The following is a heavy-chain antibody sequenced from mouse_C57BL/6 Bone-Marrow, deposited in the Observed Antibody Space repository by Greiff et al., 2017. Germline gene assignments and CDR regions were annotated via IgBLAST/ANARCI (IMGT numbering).Heavy chain of an antibody. Sequence: VQLQQPGAELVKPGASVKLSCKASGYTFTSYWMHWVKQRPGQGLEWIGMIHPNSGSTNYNEKFKSKATLTVDKSSSTAYMQLSSLTSEDSAVYYCARSRWLLHWFAYWGQGTLVTFSA. J-gene: IGHJ3*01. D-gene: IGHD2-3*01. CDR3: ARSRWLLHWFAY. CDR2: IHPNSGST. V-gene: IGHV1-64*01. CDR1: GYTFTSYW.